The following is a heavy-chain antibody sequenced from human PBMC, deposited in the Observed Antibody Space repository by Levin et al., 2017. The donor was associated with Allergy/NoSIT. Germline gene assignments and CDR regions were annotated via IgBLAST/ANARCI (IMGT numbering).Heavy chain of an antibody. CDR2: MRYSGDTT. CDR1: GFTFSSYP. Sequence: GASVKVSCAASGFTFSSYPMTWVRQAPGKGLEWVSTMRYSGDTTHYADSVKGRFTISRDSSKDTLFLQMNSLRAEDTAVYYCAKGLYSGSPYRAFSMWGQGTMVTVSS. J-gene: IGHJ3*02. V-gene: IGHV3-23*01. D-gene: IGHD1-26*01. CDR3: AKGLYSGSPYRAFSM.